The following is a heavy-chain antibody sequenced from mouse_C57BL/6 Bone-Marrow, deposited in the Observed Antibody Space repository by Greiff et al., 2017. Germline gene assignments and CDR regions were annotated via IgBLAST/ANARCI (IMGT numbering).Heavy chain of an antibody. J-gene: IGHJ3*01. D-gene: IGHD4-1*01. CDR3: ARSGLGWFAY. V-gene: IGHV1-4*01. Sequence: QVQLQQSGAELARPGASVKMSCKASGYTFTSYTMHWVKQRPGQGLEWIGYINPSSGYTKYNQKFKDKATLTADKSSSTAYMQLSSLTSEDSAVXYCARSGLGWFAYWGQGTLVTVSA. CDR1: GYTFTSYT. CDR2: INPSSGYT.